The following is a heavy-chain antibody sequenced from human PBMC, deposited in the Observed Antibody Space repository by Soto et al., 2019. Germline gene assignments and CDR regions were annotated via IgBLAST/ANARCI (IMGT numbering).Heavy chain of an antibody. V-gene: IGHV1-2*02. CDR1: GYTFTVYY. D-gene: IGHD1-26*01. CDR3: ARDLAKGGGSAGFDY. CDR2: INPKSGGT. Sequence: GASVKVSCKASGYTFTVYYMHWVRQAPGQGLEWMGWINPKSGGTMYPQKFQGRVTMTWDTSISTAYMALTRLRSDDTAVYYCARDLAKGGGSAGFDYWSQGTLVTVSS. J-gene: IGHJ4*02.